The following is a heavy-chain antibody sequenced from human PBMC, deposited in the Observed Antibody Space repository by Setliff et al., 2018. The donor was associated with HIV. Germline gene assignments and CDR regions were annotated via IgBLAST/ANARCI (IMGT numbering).Heavy chain of an antibody. CDR2: ITSSGDNT. Sequence: VGSLRLSCAASGFTFSNYAMTWVRQAPGKGLEWVSVITSSGDNTYYADFVKGRFTISRDDSKNTVYLQMNSLRVDDTAVYYCAKSRITSQYDALDIWGQGAMVTVSS. V-gene: IGHV3-23*01. CDR1: GFTFSNYA. J-gene: IGHJ3*02. D-gene: IGHD2-2*01. CDR3: AKSRITSQYDALDI.